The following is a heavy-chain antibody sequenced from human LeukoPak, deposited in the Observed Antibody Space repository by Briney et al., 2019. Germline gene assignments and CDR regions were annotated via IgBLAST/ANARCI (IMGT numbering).Heavy chain of an antibody. Sequence: PGGSLRLSCAASGFTFSSYAMSWVRQAPGKGLEWVSAISGSGGSTYYADSVKGRFTISRDNSKNTLYLQMNSLRAEDTAVYYCAKDTSNYYGSGSSAFDYWDQGTLVTVSS. CDR1: GFTFSSYA. V-gene: IGHV3-23*01. CDR2: ISGSGGST. CDR3: AKDTSNYYGSGSSAFDY. J-gene: IGHJ4*02. D-gene: IGHD3-10*01.